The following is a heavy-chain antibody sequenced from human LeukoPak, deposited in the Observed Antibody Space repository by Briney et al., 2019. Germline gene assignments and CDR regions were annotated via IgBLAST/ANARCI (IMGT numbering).Heavy chain of an antibody. J-gene: IGHJ4*02. Sequence: GGSLRLSCAVSGFTFSSYEMNWVRQAPGKGLEWVSYISSSGSTIYYADSVKGRFTISRDNAKNSLYLQMNSLRAEDTAVYCCARALYQYYYDTSGYDGYWGQGTLVTVSS. CDR2: ISSSGSTI. V-gene: IGHV3-48*03. CDR3: ARALYQYYYDTSGYDGY. CDR1: GFTFSSYE. D-gene: IGHD3-22*01.